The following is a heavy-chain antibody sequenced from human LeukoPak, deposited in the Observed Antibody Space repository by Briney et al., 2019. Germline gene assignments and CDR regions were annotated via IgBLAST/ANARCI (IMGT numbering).Heavy chain of an antibody. Sequence: GGSLRLSCAASGFTFSSYAMHWVRQAPGKGLEWVAVISYDGYNKYYADSVKGRFTISRDNSKNTLYLQMDSLRAEDTAVYYCARHRGYYENPWGQGTLVTVSS. CDR1: GFTFSSYA. D-gene: IGHD1-26*01. V-gene: IGHV3-30-3*01. CDR3: ARHRGYYENP. J-gene: IGHJ5*02. CDR2: ISYDGYNK.